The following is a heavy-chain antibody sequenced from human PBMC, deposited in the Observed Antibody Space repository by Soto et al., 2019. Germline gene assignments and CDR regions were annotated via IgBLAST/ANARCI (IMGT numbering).Heavy chain of an antibody. CDR2: IRSKANSYAT. V-gene: IGHV3-73*01. CDR1: GFTFSGSA. J-gene: IGHJ4*02. Sequence: PGGSLRLSCAASGFTFSGSAMHWVRQASGKGLEWVGRIRSKANSYATAYAASVKGRFTISRDDSKNTAYLQMNSLKTEDTAVYYCARSGYYSYDYWGQGTLVTVSS. CDR3: ARSGYYSYDY. D-gene: IGHD3-22*01.